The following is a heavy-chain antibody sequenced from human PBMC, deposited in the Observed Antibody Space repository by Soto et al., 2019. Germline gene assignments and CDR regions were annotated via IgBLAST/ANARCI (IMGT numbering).Heavy chain of an antibody. CDR3: ARVRCSSTSCYRDYYYMDV. D-gene: IGHD2-2*01. J-gene: IGHJ6*03. CDR2: IIPILGIA. Sequence: QVQLVQSGAEVKKPGSSVKVSCKASGGTFSSYTISWVRQAPGQGLEWMGRIIPILGIANHAQKFQGRVTITADKSTSTAYMELSSLRSEDTAVYYCARVRCSSTSCYRDYYYMDVWGKGTTVTVSS. V-gene: IGHV1-69*02. CDR1: GGTFSSYT.